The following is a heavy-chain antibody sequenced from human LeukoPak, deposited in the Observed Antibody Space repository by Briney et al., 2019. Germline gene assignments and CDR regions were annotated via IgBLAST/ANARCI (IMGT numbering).Heavy chain of an antibody. Sequence: SQTLSLTCAISGDSVSSNSAAWNWIRQSPSRGLEWLGRTYYRSKWYNDYAVSVKSRITINPDTSKNQFSLQLNSVTPEDTAVYYCARAVDIVATTSALHYFDYWGQGTLVTVSS. D-gene: IGHD5-12*01. J-gene: IGHJ4*02. CDR3: ARAVDIVATTSALHYFDY. CDR1: GDSVSSNSAA. V-gene: IGHV6-1*01. CDR2: TYYRSKWYN.